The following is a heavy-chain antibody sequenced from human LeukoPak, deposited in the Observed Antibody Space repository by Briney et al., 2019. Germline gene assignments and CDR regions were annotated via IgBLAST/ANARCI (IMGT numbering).Heavy chain of an antibody. CDR2: IYTSGST. V-gene: IGHV4-4*07. CDR1: GGSISSYY. J-gene: IGHJ4*02. CDR3: TRPYYYDSSGSPDY. D-gene: IGHD3-22*01. Sequence: SSETLSLTCTVSGGSISSYYWSWLRQPAGKGLEWIGRIYTSGSTNYNPSLKSRVTISVDTSKNQFSLKLSSVTAADTAVYYCTRPYYYDSSGSPDYWGQGTLVTVSS.